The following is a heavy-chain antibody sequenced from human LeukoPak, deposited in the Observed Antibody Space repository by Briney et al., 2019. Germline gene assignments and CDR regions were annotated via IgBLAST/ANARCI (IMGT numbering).Heavy chain of an antibody. D-gene: IGHD2-2*01. Sequence: PSETLSLTCTVSGGSISSGGYYWSWTRQHPGKGLEWIGYIYYSGSTYYNPSLKSRVTISVDTSKNQFSLKLSSVTAADTAVYYCARGIVVVPAAYFDYWGQGTLVTVSS. CDR3: ARGIVVVPAAYFDY. CDR2: IYYSGST. J-gene: IGHJ4*02. V-gene: IGHV4-31*03. CDR1: GGSISSGGYY.